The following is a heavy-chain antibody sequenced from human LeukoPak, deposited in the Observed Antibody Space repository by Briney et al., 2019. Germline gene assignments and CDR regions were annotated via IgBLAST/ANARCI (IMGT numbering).Heavy chain of an antibody. CDR2: ISGSGGST. Sequence: GGSLRLACAASGFTFSSYGMSWVRQAPGKGLEWVSAISGSGGSTYYADSVKGRFTISRDNSKNTLYLQMNSLRAEDTAVYYCAKVEQWQVPNYFDYWGQGTLVTVSS. CDR3: AKVEQWQVPNYFDY. D-gene: IGHD6-19*01. CDR1: GFTFSSYG. J-gene: IGHJ4*02. V-gene: IGHV3-23*01.